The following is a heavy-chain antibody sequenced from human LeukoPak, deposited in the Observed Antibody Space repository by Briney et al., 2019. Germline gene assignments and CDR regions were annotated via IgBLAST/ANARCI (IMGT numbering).Heavy chain of an antibody. CDR3: ARDLRRDYYDSSGYYGGAGD. V-gene: IGHV1-46*01. Sequence: ASVKVSCKASGYTFTSYYMHWVRQAPGQGLEWMGIINPSGGSTSYAQKFQGRVTMTRDMSTSTVYMELGSLRSEDTAVYYCARDLRRDYYDSSGYYGGAGDWGQGTLVTVSS. CDR1: GYTFTSYY. CDR2: INPSGGST. D-gene: IGHD3-22*01. J-gene: IGHJ4*02.